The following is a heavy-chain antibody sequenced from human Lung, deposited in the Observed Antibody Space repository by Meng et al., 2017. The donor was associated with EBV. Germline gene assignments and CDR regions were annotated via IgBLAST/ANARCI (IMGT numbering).Heavy chain of an antibody. Sequence: SGPGMVKPSQTLSLTCPGSGGSIRHGYYWSWVRQHPGKGLEWIWYKYYSGSTYYNPSLKSRVTLSVDPSQNQFSLKLSSVTAADTAAYFCARGATSVFDLWGRGTLVTVSS. V-gene: IGHV4-31*03. CDR1: GGSIRHGYY. CDR2: KYYSGST. CDR3: ARGATSVFDL. J-gene: IGHJ2*01.